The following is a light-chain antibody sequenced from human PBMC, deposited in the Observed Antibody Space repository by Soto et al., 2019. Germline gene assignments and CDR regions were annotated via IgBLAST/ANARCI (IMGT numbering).Light chain of an antibody. CDR1: SSDVGGYNY. CDR3: SSYRSSNSV. CDR2: GVT. J-gene: IGLJ1*01. V-gene: IGLV2-14*01. Sequence: QSALTQPASVSGSPGQSITISCTGISSDVGGYNYVSWYQQHPGKAPKLMIYGVTNRPSGVSNRFSGSKSGNTASLTISGLQAEDEADYYCSSYRSSNSVFGTGTKLTVL.